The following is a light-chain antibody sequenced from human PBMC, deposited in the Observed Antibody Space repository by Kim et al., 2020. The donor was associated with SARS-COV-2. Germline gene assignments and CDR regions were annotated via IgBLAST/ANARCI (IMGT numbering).Light chain of an antibody. V-gene: IGLV1-40*03. CDR3: QSYDSGLSGYWV. J-gene: IGLJ3*02. Sequence: VPISCTGSTTTSAAGYGVHWCQRLQAAAPKPLIYGKSNRPSGVPDRFSGSKSGASASLAISGLQAEGEADYYSQSYDSGLSGYWVFGGGTKVTVL. CDR1: TTTSAAGYG. CDR2: GKS.